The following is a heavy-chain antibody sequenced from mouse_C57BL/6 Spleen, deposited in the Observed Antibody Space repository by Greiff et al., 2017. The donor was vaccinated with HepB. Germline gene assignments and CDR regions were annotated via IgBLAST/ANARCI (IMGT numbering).Heavy chain of an antibody. Sequence: QVQLQQSGAELARPGASVKLSCKASGYTFTSYGISWVKQRTGQGLEWIGEIYPRSGNTYYNEKFKGKATLTADKSSSTAYMELRSLTSEDSAVYFCARRPAQAGFAYWGQGTLVTVSA. D-gene: IGHD3-2*02. J-gene: IGHJ3*01. CDR3: ARRPAQAGFAY. CDR1: GYTFTSYG. V-gene: IGHV1-81*01. CDR2: IYPRSGNT.